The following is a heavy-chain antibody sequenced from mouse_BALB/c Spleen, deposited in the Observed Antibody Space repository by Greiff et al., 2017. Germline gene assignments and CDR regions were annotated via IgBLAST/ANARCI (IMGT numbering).Heavy chain of an antibody. D-gene: IGHD2-14*01. J-gene: IGHJ4*01. CDR3: ARTYRDYYATDY. Sequence: QVQLQQSGAELVRPGTSVKVSCKASGYAFTNYLIEWVKQRPGQGLEWIGVINPGSGGTNYNEKFKGKATLTADKSSSTAYMQLSSLTSDDSAVYFCARTYRDYYATDYWGQGTSVTVSS. CDR2: INPGSGGT. V-gene: IGHV1-54*01. CDR1: GYAFTNYL.